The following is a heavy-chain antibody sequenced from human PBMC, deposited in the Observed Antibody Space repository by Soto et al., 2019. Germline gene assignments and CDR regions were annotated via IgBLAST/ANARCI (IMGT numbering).Heavy chain of an antibody. J-gene: IGHJ4*02. D-gene: IGHD6-6*01. CDR3: AKNSLAARRARLFGGTTDFEN. V-gene: IGHV3-23*01. Sequence: WGSLRRSCAASGFTFSSYAMSWVRQAPGKGLEWVSAISGSGGSTYYADSVKGRFTISRDNSKNTLYLQMNSQRASHTAVYYCAKNSLAARRARLFGGTTDFENWDQETLVTVSS. CDR1: GFTFSSYA. CDR2: ISGSGGST.